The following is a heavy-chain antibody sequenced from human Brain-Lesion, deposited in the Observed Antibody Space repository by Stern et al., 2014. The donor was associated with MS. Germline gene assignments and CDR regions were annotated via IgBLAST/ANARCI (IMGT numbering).Heavy chain of an antibody. CDR2: IFNSGST. J-gene: IGHJ6*02. D-gene: IGHD2-2*01. CDR1: GGSISSGGYY. V-gene: IGHV4-61*02. Sequence: QVQLVESGPGLVKPSQTLSLSCTVSGGSISSGGYYWSWIRQPAGKGLEWIGRIFNSGSTRYNPSPKSRVTISIDTPKNQFSLRLNSMTAADTAVYYCARGRVVPGFQYYATDVWGQGTTVIVSS. CDR3: ARGRVVPGFQYYATDV.